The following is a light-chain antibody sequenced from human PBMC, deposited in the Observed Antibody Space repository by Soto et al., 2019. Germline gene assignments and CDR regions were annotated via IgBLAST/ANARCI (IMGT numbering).Light chain of an antibody. J-gene: IGLJ1*01. V-gene: IGLV1-40*01. CDR2: GSS. CDR3: QSYDNSLSGYV. CDR1: SSNIGAGFD. Sequence: QSVLTQPPSVSGAPGQRVTISCTGSSSNIGAGFDVHWYRQLLGTAPKLLIYGSSNRPSGVPDRFSGSKSGTSASLAITGLQAEDAADYYCQSYDNSLSGYVFGTGTKLTVL.